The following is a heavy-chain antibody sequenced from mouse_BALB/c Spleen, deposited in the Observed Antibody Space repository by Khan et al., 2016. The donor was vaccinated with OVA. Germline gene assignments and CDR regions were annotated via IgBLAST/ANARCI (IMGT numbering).Heavy chain of an antibody. Sequence: EVQLQESGPGLVKPSQSLSLTCTVTGYSITSGYAWNWIRQFPGNKLEWMGYISYSGVTSYTPSLTSRISLTRDTSKNQFFLQLNSETTEDTATDYGARWNCYGYYFDYWGQGTTLTVSS. CDR3: ARWNCYGYYFDY. J-gene: IGHJ2*01. CDR1: GYSITSGYA. D-gene: IGHD1-1*01. CDR2: ISYSGVT. V-gene: IGHV3-2*02.